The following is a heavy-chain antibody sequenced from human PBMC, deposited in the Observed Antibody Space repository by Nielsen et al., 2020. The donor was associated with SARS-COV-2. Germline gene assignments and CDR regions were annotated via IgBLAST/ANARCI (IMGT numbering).Heavy chain of an antibody. D-gene: IGHD1-26*01. V-gene: IGHV4-39*06. CDR1: GGSFSNSAYY. J-gene: IGHJ2*01. Sequence: SETLSLTCTVSGGSFSNSAYYWDWIRLDQGKGLDWTGKIYYDGRTTYYNPSLNSRVTISVDTPNKQVTLQLSSVTAADTAVYYCARVRAYQRGDWYFNLWGRGTLATVSS. CDR2: IYYDGRTT. CDR3: ARVRAYQRGDWYFNL.